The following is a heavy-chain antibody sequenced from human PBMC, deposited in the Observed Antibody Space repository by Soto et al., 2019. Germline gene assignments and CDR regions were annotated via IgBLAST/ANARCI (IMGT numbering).Heavy chain of an antibody. J-gene: IGHJ6*03. CDR3: AREERVEVVFSDYYYYMDV. CDR1: GFTFSSYS. Sequence: GGSLRLSCAASGFTFSSYSMNWVRQAPGKGLEWVSSISSSSSYIYYADSVKGRFTISRDNAKNSLYLQMNSLRAEDTAVYYCAREERVEVVFSDYYYYMDVWGKGTTVTVSS. CDR2: ISSSSSYI. D-gene: IGHD3-3*01. V-gene: IGHV3-21*01.